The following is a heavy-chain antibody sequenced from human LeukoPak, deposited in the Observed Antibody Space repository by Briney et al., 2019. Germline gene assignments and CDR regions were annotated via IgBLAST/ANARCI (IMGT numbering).Heavy chain of an antibody. D-gene: IGHD1-26*01. V-gene: IGHV4-34*01. CDR1: GGSFSGYY. J-gene: IGHJ4*02. CDR2: INHSGST. CDR3: ARGQREWELPPLGY. Sequence: SETLSLTCAVYGGSFSGYYWSWIRQPPGKGLEWIGEINHSGSTNYNPSLKSRVTISVDTSKNQFSLKLSSVTAADTAVYYCARGQREWELPPLGYWGQGTLVTVSS.